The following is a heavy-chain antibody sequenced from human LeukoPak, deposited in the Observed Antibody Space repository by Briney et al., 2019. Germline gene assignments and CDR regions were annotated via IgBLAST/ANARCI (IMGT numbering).Heavy chain of an antibody. Sequence: ASVKVSCKASGGTFSSYAISWVRQAPGQGLEWMGGIIPIFGTANYAQKFQGRVTIAADESTSTAYMELSSLRSEDTAVYYCARERGYSYGADAFDIWGQGTMVTVSS. CDR3: ARERGYSYGADAFDI. V-gene: IGHV1-69*13. CDR1: GGTFSSYA. D-gene: IGHD5-18*01. J-gene: IGHJ3*02. CDR2: IIPIFGTA.